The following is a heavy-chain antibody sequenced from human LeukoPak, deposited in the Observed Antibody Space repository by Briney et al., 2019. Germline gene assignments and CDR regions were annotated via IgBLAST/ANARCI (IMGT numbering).Heavy chain of an antibody. Sequence: PGGSLRLSCAASGFTFSSYWMSWVRQAPGKGLEWVANIKQDGSEKYYVDSVKGRFTISRDNAKNSLYLQMNSLRAGDTAVYYCARDRGIAVAGTHYFDYWGQGTLVTVSS. V-gene: IGHV3-7*03. D-gene: IGHD6-19*01. CDR1: GFTFSSYW. CDR2: IKQDGSEK. CDR3: ARDRGIAVAGTHYFDY. J-gene: IGHJ4*02.